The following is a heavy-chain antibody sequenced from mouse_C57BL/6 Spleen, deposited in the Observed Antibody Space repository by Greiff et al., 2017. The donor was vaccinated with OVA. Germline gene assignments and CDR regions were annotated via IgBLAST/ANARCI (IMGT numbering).Heavy chain of an antibody. V-gene: IGHV1-72*01. D-gene: IGHD2-4*01. CDR2: IDPNSGGT. J-gene: IGHJ1*03. CDR1: GYTFTSYW. Sequence: VQLQQPGAELVKPGASVKLSCKASGYTFTSYWMHWVKQRPGRGLEWIGRIDPNSGGTKYNEKFKSKATLTVDKPSSTAYMQLSSLTSEDSAVYYCARETIIDVGYWYFDVWGTGTTVTVSS. CDR3: ARETIIDVGYWYFDV.